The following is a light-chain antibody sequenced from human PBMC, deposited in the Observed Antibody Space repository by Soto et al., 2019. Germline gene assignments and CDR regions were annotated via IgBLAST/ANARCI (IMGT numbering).Light chain of an antibody. J-gene: IGLJ2*01. CDR2: DNN. CDR3: GTWDSSLSAHVV. CDR1: SSNNGNNY. Sequence: QSVLAQPPSVSAAPGQKVTISCSGSSSNNGNNYVSWYQQLPGTAPKLLIYDNNKRPSGIPDRFSGSKSGTSATLGITGLQTGDEADYYCGTWDSSLSAHVVFGGGTKLTVL. V-gene: IGLV1-51*01.